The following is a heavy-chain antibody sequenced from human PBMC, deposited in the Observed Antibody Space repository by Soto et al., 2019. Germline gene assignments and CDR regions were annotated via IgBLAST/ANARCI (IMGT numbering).Heavy chain of an antibody. CDR2: ISAYNGNT. CDR3: GRDCPGLRYFDWLLHPYYYYGIDV. V-gene: IGHV1-18*01. Sequence: GASVKVSCKASGYTFTSYGISWVRQAPGQGLEWMGWISAYNGNTNYAQKLQGRVTMTTDTSTSTAYMERRSVRPDDTAVYYCGRDCPGLRYFDWLLHPYYYYGIDVWGQGTTVTVSS. CDR1: GYTFTSYG. J-gene: IGHJ6*02. D-gene: IGHD3-9*01.